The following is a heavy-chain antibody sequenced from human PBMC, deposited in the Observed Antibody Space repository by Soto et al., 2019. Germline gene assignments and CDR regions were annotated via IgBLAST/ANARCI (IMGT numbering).Heavy chain of an antibody. Sequence: EVQLVESGGGLVQPGRSLRLSCAASGFTFDDYAMHWVRQAPGKGLEWVSGISWNSGSIGYADSVKGRFTISRDNAKNSLYLQMNSLRAEDTALYYCAKDSRALLYDSSGYYAPFDYWGQGTLVTVSS. CDR1: GFTFDDYA. J-gene: IGHJ4*02. V-gene: IGHV3-9*01. CDR2: ISWNSGSI. CDR3: AKDSRALLYDSSGYYAPFDY. D-gene: IGHD3-22*01.